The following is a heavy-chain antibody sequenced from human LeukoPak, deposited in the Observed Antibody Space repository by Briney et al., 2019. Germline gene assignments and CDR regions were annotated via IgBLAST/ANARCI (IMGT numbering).Heavy chain of an antibody. Sequence: GGSLRLSCATSGFTFNNYNMNWVRQAPGRALEWVSSITSSGTYIFYADSVKGRFTISRDNAKNSLYLQMNSLGPEDTAVYYCAKGEDSSSWYSFDYWGQGTLVTVSS. CDR1: GFTFNNYN. J-gene: IGHJ4*02. CDR3: AKGEDSSSWYSFDY. D-gene: IGHD6-13*01. CDR2: ITSSGTYI. V-gene: IGHV3-21*01.